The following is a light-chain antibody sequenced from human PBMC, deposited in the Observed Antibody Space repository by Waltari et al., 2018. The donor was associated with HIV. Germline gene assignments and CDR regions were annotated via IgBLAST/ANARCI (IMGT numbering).Light chain of an antibody. CDR1: RSDVGGYNY. Sequence: SALTQPASVSGSPGQSITISCTGTRSDVGGYNYVSWYQQHPGKAPKLMIYEVSNRPSGVSNRFSGSKSGNTASLTISGLQAEDEADYYCSSYTSSSTSYVFGTGTKDTVL. J-gene: IGLJ1*01. CDR3: SSYTSSSTSYV. CDR2: EVS. V-gene: IGLV2-14*01.